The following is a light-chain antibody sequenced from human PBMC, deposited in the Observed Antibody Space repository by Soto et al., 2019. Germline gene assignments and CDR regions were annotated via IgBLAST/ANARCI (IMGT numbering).Light chain of an antibody. Sequence: QSVLTQPPSASGTPGQRVTISCSGSSSNIGTYGVNWYQQLPGTAPKLLIHEVSKRPSGVTDRFSGSKSGNTASLTVSGLQPEDEADYYCSSYAGRTLYVFGTGTKLTVL. CDR1: SSNIGTYG. J-gene: IGLJ1*01. CDR3: SSYAGRTLYV. CDR2: EVS. V-gene: IGLV1-44*01.